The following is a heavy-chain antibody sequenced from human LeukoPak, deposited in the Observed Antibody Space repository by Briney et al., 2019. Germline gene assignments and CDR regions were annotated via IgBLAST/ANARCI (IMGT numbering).Heavy chain of an antibody. V-gene: IGHV3-48*01. CDR3: ARGEGASYGYPYYFDY. D-gene: IGHD5-18*01. J-gene: IGHJ4*02. Sequence: QPGGSLRLSCAASGFTFSSYSMNWVRQAPGKGLEWVSYISSSSSTIYYADSVKGRFTISRDNAKNSLYLQMNSLRAEDTAVYYCARGEGASYGYPYYFDYWGQGTLVTVSS. CDR2: ISSSSSTI. CDR1: GFTFSSYS.